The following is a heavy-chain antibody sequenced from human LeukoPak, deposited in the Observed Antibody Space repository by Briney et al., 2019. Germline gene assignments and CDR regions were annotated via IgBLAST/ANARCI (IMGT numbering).Heavy chain of an antibody. CDR3: ARGIHHGQTS. D-gene: IGHD2-21*01. CDR1: GYTFTSYD. J-gene: IGHJ5*02. V-gene: IGHV1-8*01. Sequence: GASVKVSCKASGYTFTSYDINWVRQATGQGLEWMGWMNPNSGNTGYAQKFQGRVTMTRDTSISTAYMELSRLRSDDTAVYYCARGIHHGQTSWGQGTLVTVSS. CDR2: MNPNSGNT.